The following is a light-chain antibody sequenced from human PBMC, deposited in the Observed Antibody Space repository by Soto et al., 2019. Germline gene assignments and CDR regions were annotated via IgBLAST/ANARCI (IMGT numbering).Light chain of an antibody. V-gene: IGKV1-39*01. Sequence: GDRVTITCRASQSISRYLNWYQQKPGQAPNLLIYAASTLQSGVPSRFSGSGFGSDFTLTISSLQPEDFATYYCQQSFNTPRTFGQGTKLEIQ. CDR3: QQSFNTPRT. CDR1: QSISRY. J-gene: IGKJ2*02. CDR2: AAS.